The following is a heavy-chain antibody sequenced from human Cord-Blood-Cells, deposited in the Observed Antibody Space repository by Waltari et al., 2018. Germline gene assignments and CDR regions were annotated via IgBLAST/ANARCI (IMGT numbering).Heavy chain of an antibody. CDR3: ARGRAADAFDI. V-gene: IGHV3-21*01. CDR1: GFTFSSYS. D-gene: IGHD6-13*01. J-gene: IGHJ3*02. CDR2: ISGSSSYR. Sequence: EVQLVESGGGLVKPGGSLRLSCAASGFTFSSYSMNWVRQAPGKGLEWVSSISGSSSYRYYADSVKGRFTISRDNAKNSLYLQMNSLRAEDTAVYYCARGRAADAFDIWGQGTMVTVSS.